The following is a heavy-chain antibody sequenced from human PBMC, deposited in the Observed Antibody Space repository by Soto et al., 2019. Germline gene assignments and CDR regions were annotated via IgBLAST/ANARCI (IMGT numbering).Heavy chain of an antibody. Sequence: GGALRLSCAASGFTFSSYWMHWVRQAPGKGLVWVSRMNEDGGTTDYADSVKGRFTISRDNAKNTLYLQMNSLRVEDTAVYYCASDLSGRADVWXQGTTVTVSS. CDR2: MNEDGGTT. V-gene: IGHV3-74*01. D-gene: IGHD3-10*01. CDR3: ASDLSGRADV. CDR1: GFTFSSYW. J-gene: IGHJ6*02.